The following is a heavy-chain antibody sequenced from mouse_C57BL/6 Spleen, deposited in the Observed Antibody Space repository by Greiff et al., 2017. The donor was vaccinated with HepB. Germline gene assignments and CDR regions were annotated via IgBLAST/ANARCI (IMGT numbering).Heavy chain of an antibody. J-gene: IGHJ2*01. D-gene: IGHD1-1*01. CDR3: ARERASTYGSRFDY. Sequence: QVQLQQSGAELVKPGASVKLSCKASGYTFTSYWMHWVKQRPGQGLEWIGMIHPNSGSTNYNEKFKSKATLTVDKSSSTAYMQLSSLTSEDSAVYYCARERASTYGSRFDYWGQGTTLTVSS. V-gene: IGHV1-64*01. CDR2: IHPNSGST. CDR1: GYTFTSYW.